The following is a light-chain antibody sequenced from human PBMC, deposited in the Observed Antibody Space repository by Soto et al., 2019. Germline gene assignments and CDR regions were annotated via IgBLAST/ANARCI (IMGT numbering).Light chain of an antibody. CDR3: QQYNSYWT. V-gene: IGKV1-5*03. Sequence: DIQMTQSPSTLSASVGDRVTITCRASQSISSWLAWYQQKPGKAPKLLIYKASSLESGVPSRFSGSGSGTYFTPTISRLQPDYFASYYRQQYNSYWTFGQGTKVEIK. CDR1: QSISSW. J-gene: IGKJ1*01. CDR2: KAS.